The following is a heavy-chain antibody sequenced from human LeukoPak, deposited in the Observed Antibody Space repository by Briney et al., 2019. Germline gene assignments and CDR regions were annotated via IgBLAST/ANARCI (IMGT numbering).Heavy chain of an antibody. CDR3: ARGATGLAVAGTTLDY. CDR2: ISSSSSYI. CDR1: GFTFSSYS. V-gene: IGHV3-21*01. Sequence: GGSLRLSCAASGFTFSSYSMNWVRQAPGKGLEWVSSISSSSSYIYYADSVKGRFTISRDNAKNSLYLQTNSLRAEDTAVYYCARGATGLAVAGTTLDYWGQGTLVTVSS. D-gene: IGHD6-19*01. J-gene: IGHJ4*02.